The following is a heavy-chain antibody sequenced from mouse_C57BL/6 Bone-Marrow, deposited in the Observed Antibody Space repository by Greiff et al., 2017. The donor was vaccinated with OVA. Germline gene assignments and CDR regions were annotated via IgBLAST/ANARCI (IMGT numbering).Heavy chain of an antibody. CDR2: IYPRSGNT. CDR3: ARRYYGSSYYFDY. J-gene: IGHJ2*01. Sequence: QVQLQQSGAELARPGASVKLSCKASGYTFTSYGISWVKQRTGQGLEWIGEIYPRSGNTYYNEKFKGKATLTADKSSSTAYMELRSLTTEDSAVDFCARRYYGSSYYFDYWGQGTTLTVSS. CDR1: GYTFTSYG. V-gene: IGHV1-81*01. D-gene: IGHD1-1*01.